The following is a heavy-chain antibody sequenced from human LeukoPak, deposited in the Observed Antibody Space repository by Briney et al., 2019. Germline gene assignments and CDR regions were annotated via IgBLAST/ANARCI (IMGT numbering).Heavy chain of an antibody. V-gene: IGHV1-69*01. CDR1: GGTFSSYA. J-gene: IGHJ3*02. CDR3: ARDSSSWSEAFDI. D-gene: IGHD6-13*01. CDR2: IIPIFGTA. Sequence: SVKVSCKASGGTFSSYAISWVRQAPGQGLEWMGGIIPIFGTANYAQKFQGRVTITADESTSTAYMELRSLRSDDTAVYYCARDSSSWSEAFDIWGQGTMVTVSS.